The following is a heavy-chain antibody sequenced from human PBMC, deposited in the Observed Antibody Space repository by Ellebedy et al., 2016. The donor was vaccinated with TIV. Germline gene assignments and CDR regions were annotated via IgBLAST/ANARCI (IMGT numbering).Heavy chain of an antibody. CDR3: ARVLTETAMGGSYFDY. V-gene: IGHV1-46*01. CDR2: VNPSGGGS. J-gene: IGHJ4*02. D-gene: IGHD5-18*01. CDR1: GYIFTSYY. Sequence: AASVKVSCKASGYIFTSYYMHWVRQAPGQGLEWMGIVNPSGGGSSYAQKFQDRVTMTRDTSTSTVYMELSSLRSEDTAVYYCARVLTETAMGGSYFDYWGQGTLVTVSS.